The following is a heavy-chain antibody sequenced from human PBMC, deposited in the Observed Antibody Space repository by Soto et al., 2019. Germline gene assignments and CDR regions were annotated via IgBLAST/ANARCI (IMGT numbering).Heavy chain of an antibody. Sequence: SLRLSCAASGFTFSSYAIHWVRQAPGKGLEWVAVISYDGTHKNYADSVKGRFTISRDNSKKALYLQMSSLRAEDTAVYYCARGTSAVTGITGDFDYWGQGTLVTVSS. CDR2: ISYDGTHK. J-gene: IGHJ4*02. V-gene: IGHV3-30-3*01. CDR3: ARGTSAVTGITGDFDY. D-gene: IGHD1-20*01. CDR1: GFTFSSYA.